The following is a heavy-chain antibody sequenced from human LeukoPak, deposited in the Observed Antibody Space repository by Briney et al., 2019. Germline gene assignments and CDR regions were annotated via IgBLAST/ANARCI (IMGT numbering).Heavy chain of an antibody. D-gene: IGHD6-13*01. J-gene: IGHJ6*02. CDR1: GGSVSSGSYY. Sequence: KSSETLSLTCTVSGGSVSSGSYYWSWIRQPPGKGLEWIGYIYYSGSTNYNPSLKSRVTISVDTSKNQFSLKLSSVTAADTAVYYCARFRSWYLNGMDVWGQGTTVTVSS. CDR3: ARFRSWYLNGMDV. V-gene: IGHV4-61*01. CDR2: IYYSGST.